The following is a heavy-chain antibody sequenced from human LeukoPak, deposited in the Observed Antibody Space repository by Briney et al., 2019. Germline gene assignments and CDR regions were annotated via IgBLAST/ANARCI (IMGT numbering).Heavy chain of an antibody. Sequence: GGSLRLSCAASGNYWMHWVRQAPGRGLVWVSHINSDGSWTSYADSVKGRFTISKDNAKNTVYLQMNNLRAEDTAVYYCVSFYETYWGRGTLVTVSS. V-gene: IGHV3-74*01. D-gene: IGHD2-2*01. J-gene: IGHJ4*02. CDR2: INSDGSWT. CDR1: GNYW. CDR3: VSFYETY.